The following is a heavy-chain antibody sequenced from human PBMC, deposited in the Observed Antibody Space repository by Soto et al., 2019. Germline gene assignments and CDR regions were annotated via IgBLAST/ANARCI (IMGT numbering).Heavy chain of an antibody. Sequence: SETLSLTCTVSGGSISSYYWSWIRQPPGKGLEWIGYIYYSGSTNYNPSLKSRVTISVDTSKNQFSLKLSSVTAADTAVYYCARLDYYGSGILDYWGQGTLVTVSS. D-gene: IGHD3-10*01. CDR1: GGSISSYY. CDR3: ARLDYYGSGILDY. CDR2: IYYSGST. V-gene: IGHV4-59*08. J-gene: IGHJ4*02.